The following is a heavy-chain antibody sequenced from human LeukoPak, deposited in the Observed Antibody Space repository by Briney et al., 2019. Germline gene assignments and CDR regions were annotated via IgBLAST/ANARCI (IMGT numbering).Heavy chain of an antibody. V-gene: IGHV3-21*01. CDR1: GFTFSSYS. CDR2: ISSSSSYI. Sequence: GGSLRLSCAASGFTFSSYSMNWVRQAPGKGLEWVSSISSSSSYIYYADSVKGRFTISRDNAKNSLYLQMNSLRAEDTAVYYCARGWPPNDYDSSGYGDYWGRGTLVTVSS. J-gene: IGHJ4*02. CDR3: ARGWPPNDYDSSGYGDY. D-gene: IGHD3-22*01.